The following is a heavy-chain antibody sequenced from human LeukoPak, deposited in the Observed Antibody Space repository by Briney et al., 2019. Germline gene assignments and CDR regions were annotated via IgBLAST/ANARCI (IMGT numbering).Heavy chain of an antibody. Sequence: GGSVRLSCTASGFTFTNVWMSWVRQAPGKGLEWVGRIISISGGGTSVYPAPVKGRFTISRDDSKNTLYLQMNSLKTEDTAVYYCTTHRGAWVLDFRGQGSLVTVSA. CDR2: IISISGGGTS. CDR1: GFTFTNVW. J-gene: IGHJ4*02. CDR3: TTHRGAWVLDF. D-gene: IGHD3-16*01. V-gene: IGHV3-15*01.